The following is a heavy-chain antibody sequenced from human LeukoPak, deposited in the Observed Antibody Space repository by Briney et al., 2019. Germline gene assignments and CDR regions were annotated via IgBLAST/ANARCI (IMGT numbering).Heavy chain of an antibody. CDR2: ISANNGNT. D-gene: IGHD3-10*01. J-gene: IGHJ3*02. V-gene: IGHV1-18*01. Sequence: ASVKVSCKASGYTFTAYGISWVRQAPGQGLEWMGWISANNGNTNYAQKVQGRVTMTRDTSTSTAYMELRSLRYDGTAVYYCATMVRGISSHAFDIWGQGTMVTVSS. CDR3: ATMVRGISSHAFDI. CDR1: GYTFTAYG.